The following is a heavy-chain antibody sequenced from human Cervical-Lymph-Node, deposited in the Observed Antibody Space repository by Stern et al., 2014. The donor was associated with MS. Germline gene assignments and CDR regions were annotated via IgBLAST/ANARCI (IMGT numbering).Heavy chain of an antibody. CDR1: GASFPRYY. J-gene: IGHJ5*02. CDR3: ARATDL. Sequence: QLQLQESGPGLLRPSATLSLTCTVSGASFPRYYWRWIRQPPGKGREWIGYIYYSGTTNYNASLKGRVAISIDTSKTQFSLRLSSVTAADTAVYYCARATDLWGQGTLVTVSS. CDR2: IYYSGTT. V-gene: IGHV4-59*01.